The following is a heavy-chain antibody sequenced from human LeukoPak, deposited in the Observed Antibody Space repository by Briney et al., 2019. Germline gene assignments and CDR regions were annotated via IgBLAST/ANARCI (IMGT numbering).Heavy chain of an antibody. D-gene: IGHD6-13*01. CDR2: IYYTGST. V-gene: IGHV4-31*03. CDR3: ARARVYYCSGDPFDY. Sequence: SQTLSLTCTVSGASINSDGYYWTWIRQHPGTGLEWIGYIYYTGSTYYNPSLKSRLSILIDTSKNQFSLRLSSVTAADTALYYCARARVYYCSGDPFDYWGQGTLVTVSS. J-gene: IGHJ4*02. CDR1: GASINSDGYY.